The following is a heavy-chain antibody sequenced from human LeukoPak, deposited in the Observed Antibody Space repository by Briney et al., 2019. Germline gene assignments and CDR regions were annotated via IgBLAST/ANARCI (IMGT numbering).Heavy chain of an antibody. CDR2: IYNNANT. D-gene: IGHD5-24*01. V-gene: IGHV4-39*07. Sequence: SETLSLTCTVSGDSISKDYYYWAWIRQPPGKGLEWIGTIYNNANTYYNPPLESRVTMSVDTSKNQISLTLTSVTAADTAVYYCARDHIDGFNPNNWFDPWGQGTLVTVSS. CDR3: ARDHIDGFNPNNWFDP. J-gene: IGHJ5*02. CDR1: GDSISKDYYY.